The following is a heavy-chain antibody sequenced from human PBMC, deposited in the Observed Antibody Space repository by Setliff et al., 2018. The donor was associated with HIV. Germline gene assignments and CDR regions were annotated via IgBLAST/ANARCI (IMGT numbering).Heavy chain of an antibody. D-gene: IGHD1-1*01. J-gene: IGHJ4*02. Sequence: PGGSLRLSCAVSGFSFSDYFMTWIRQAPGKGLEWVSYISGSGGVMAYADSVKGRFTISRDNAKNSMYLQMNSLRVEDTATYYCARAPRSFPRPLDYWGQGTLVTVSS. V-gene: IGHV3-11*01. CDR1: GFSFSDYF. CDR3: ARAPRSFPRPLDY. CDR2: ISGSGGVM.